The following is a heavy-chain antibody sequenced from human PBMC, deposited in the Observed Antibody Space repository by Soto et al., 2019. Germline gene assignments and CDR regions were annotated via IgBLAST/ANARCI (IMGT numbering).Heavy chain of an antibody. V-gene: IGHV4-31*03. CDR3: AREGDGSGSFDY. D-gene: IGHD3-10*01. Sequence: QVQLQESGPGLVKPSQTLSLTCTVSGGSISSGGYYWSWIRQHPGKGLEWIGYIYYSGSTYYNPSLESRVTISVDPSKNQFSLKLSSVTAADTAVYYCAREGDGSGSFDYWGQGTLVTVSS. J-gene: IGHJ4*02. CDR1: GGSISSGGYY. CDR2: IYYSGST.